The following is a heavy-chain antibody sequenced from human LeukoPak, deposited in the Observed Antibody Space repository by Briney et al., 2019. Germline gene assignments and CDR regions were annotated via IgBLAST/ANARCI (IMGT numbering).Heavy chain of an antibody. D-gene: IGHD6-19*01. CDR2: IYPGDSNI. Sequence: GESLKISCKGSGYNFMNAWIGWVRQVPGKGLEWIGIIYPGDSNIRYSPSFKGQVTISADKSISTAYLQWSSLKASDTAMYYCARISGYSIGADYFDYWGQGTLVTVSS. CDR1: GYNFMNAW. J-gene: IGHJ4*02. V-gene: IGHV5-51*01. CDR3: ARISGYSIGADYFDY.